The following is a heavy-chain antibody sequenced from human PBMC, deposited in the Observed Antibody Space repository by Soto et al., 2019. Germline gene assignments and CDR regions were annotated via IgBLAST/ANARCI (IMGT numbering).Heavy chain of an antibody. CDR3: AKGGRQWLVTSDFNY. V-gene: IGHV3-30*18. J-gene: IGHJ4*02. D-gene: IGHD6-19*01. CDR2: VSHDGRNT. Sequence: VQLVESGGGVVQPGRSLRLSCAASGFTFSDYAMHWVRQAPGKGLEWVAVVSHDGRNTHYADSVKGRFTISRDRSKNTVPLKTTSLRAEDTAVYYCAKGGRQWLVTSDFNYWGQAALVTVSS. CDR1: GFTFSDYA.